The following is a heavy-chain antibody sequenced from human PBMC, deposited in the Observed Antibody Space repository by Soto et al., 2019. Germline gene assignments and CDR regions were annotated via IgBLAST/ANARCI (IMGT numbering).Heavy chain of an antibody. CDR1: GYTFTSYD. Sequence: ASVKVSCKASGYTFTSYDINWVRQATGQGLEWMGWMNPNSGNTGYAQKFQGRVTMTRNTSINTAYMELSSLRSEDTAVYYGARGLAGQQLEYYFDYWGQGTLVTVSS. V-gene: IGHV1-8*01. D-gene: IGHD6-13*01. J-gene: IGHJ4*02. CDR2: MNPNSGNT. CDR3: ARGLAGQQLEYYFDY.